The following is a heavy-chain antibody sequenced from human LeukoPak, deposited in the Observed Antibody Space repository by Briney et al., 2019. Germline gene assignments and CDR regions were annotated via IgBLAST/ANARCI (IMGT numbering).Heavy chain of an antibody. CDR2: IKQDGSEK. CDR1: GITFSSYW. D-gene: IGHD1-7*01. J-gene: IGHJ4*02. V-gene: IGHV3-7*05. Sequence: GGSLRLSCTASGITFSSYWMSWVRQAPGKGLEWVANIKQDGSEKYYVDSVKGRFTISRDNAKNSLYLQMNSLRAEDTAVYYCARETVNWNSRYFDYWGQGTLVTVSS. CDR3: ARETVNWNSRYFDY.